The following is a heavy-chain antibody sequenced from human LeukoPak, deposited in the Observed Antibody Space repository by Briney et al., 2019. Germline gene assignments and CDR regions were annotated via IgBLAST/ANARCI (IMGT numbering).Heavy chain of an antibody. J-gene: IGHJ4*02. Sequence: GGSLRLSCAASGFTFSSYNMNWVRQAPGKGLEWVSYISSSGSTIYYADSVKGRFTISRDNSKNTLYLQMNSLRAEDTAVYYCARSPTDSSGYDYWGQGTLVTVSS. CDR2: ISSSGSTI. CDR1: GFTFSSYN. CDR3: ARSPTDSSGYDY. V-gene: IGHV3-48*01. D-gene: IGHD3-22*01.